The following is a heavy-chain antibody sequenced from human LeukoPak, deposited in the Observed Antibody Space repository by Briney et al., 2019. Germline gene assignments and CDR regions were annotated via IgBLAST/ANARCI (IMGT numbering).Heavy chain of an antibody. J-gene: IGHJ4*02. CDR3: AKDRRDVVVPAAADY. CDR2: ISGSGGST. CDR1: GFTFSSYA. D-gene: IGHD2-2*01. Sequence: PGGSLRLSCAASGFTFSSYAMSWVRQAPGTGLEWVSAISGSGGSTYYADSVKGRFTISRDNSKNTLYLQMNSLRAEDTAVYYCAKDRRDVVVPAAADYWGQGTLVTVSS. V-gene: IGHV3-23*01.